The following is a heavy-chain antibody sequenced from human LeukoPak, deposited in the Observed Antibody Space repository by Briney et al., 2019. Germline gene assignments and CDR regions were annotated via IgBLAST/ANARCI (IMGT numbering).Heavy chain of an antibody. CDR1: GFTFSSYW. CDR3: ARNRDYDFWSGYYTEYYFDY. CDR2: INSDGRST. V-gene: IGHV3-74*01. D-gene: IGHD3-3*01. J-gene: IGHJ4*02. Sequence: GGSLRLSSAASGFTFSSYWMHWVRQAPGKGLVWVSRINSDGRSTSYADSVKGRFTISRDNAKNTLYLQMNSLRAEDTAVYYCARNRDYDFWSGYYTEYYFDYWGQGTLVTVSS.